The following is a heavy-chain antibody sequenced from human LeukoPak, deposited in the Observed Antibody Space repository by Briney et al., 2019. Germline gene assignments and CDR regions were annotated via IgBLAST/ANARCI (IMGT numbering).Heavy chain of an antibody. V-gene: IGHV4-59*01. Sequence: SETLSHTCTVSGGSISSYYWSWIRQPPGKGLEWIGYIYYSGSTNYNPSLKSRVTISVDTSKNQFSLKLSSVTAADTAVYYCAGESVEWGQGTLVTVSS. J-gene: IGHJ4*02. CDR1: GGSISSYY. D-gene: IGHD2-15*01. CDR2: IYYSGST. CDR3: AGESVE.